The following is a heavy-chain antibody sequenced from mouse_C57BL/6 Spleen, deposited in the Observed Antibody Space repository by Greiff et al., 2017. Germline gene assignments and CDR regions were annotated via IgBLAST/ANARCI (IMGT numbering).Heavy chain of an antibody. CDR2: IHPSDSDT. CDR1: GYTFTSYW. V-gene: IGHV1-74*01. CDR3: AIPFYYGSSYVGFAY. J-gene: IGHJ3*01. D-gene: IGHD1-1*01. Sequence: QVQLQQPGAELVKPGASVKVSCKASGYTFTSYWMHWVKQRPGQGLEWIGRIHPSDSDTNYNQKFKGKAKLTVDKSSSSAYMHLSSLTSEHSSVYSCAIPFYYGSSYVGFAYWGQGPLVTVSA.